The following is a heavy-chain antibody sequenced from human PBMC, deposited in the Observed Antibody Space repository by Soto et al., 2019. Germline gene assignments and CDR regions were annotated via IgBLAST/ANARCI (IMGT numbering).Heavy chain of an antibody. CDR2: ISSSGSTI. CDR1: GFTFSDYY. J-gene: IGHJ6*02. D-gene: IGHD3-9*01. V-gene: IGHV3-11*04. Sequence: GGSLRLSCAASGFTFSDYYMSWIRQAPGKGLEWVSYISSSGSTIYYADSVKGRFTISRDNAKNSLYLQMNSLRAGDTAVYYYARGGTIFYPYYYYGMDVWGQGTTVTVSS. CDR3: ARGGTIFYPYYYYGMDV.